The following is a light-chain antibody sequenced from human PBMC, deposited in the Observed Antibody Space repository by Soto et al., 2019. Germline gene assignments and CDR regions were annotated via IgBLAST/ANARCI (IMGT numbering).Light chain of an antibody. CDR3: QQCYSIPLS. Sequence: DIQMTQSPSSLSASVGDRVTITCRAGQTINTYLNWYQQKPGKAPKFLIYDASDLQTWVPSRFSGRGSGTDFTLTINGLQPEGFATYYCQQCYSIPLSFGGGTKVEI. J-gene: IGKJ4*01. CDR1: QTINTY. CDR2: DAS. V-gene: IGKV1-39*01.